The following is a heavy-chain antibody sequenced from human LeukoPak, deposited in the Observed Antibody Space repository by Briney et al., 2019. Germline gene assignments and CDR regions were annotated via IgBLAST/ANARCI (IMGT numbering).Heavy chain of an antibody. CDR2: INHSGST. V-gene: IGHV4-34*01. Sequence: SETLSLTCAVYGGSFSGYYWSWIRQPPGKGLEWIGEINHSGSTNYNPSLKSRVTISVDTSKNQFSLKLSSVTAADTAVYYCARGTTVTTPSFDCWGQGTLVTVSS. D-gene: IGHD4-11*01. CDR3: ARGTTVTTPSFDC. CDR1: GGSFSGYY. J-gene: IGHJ4*02.